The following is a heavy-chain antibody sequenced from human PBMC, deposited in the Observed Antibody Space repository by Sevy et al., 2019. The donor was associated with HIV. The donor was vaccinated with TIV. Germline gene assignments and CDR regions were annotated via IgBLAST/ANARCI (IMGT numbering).Heavy chain of an antibody. CDR1: GYTFSSYG. Sequence: GSVKVSCKASGYTFSSYGITWVRQAPGQGLEWMGWISAYNGNTNYAQKLQGRVTLTTDTSTNTAYMELRSLRSDDTAVYYCARARITVTTLNWFDPWGQGTLVTVSS. V-gene: IGHV1-18*01. CDR3: ARARITVTTLNWFDP. J-gene: IGHJ5*02. D-gene: IGHD4-17*01. CDR2: ISAYNGNT.